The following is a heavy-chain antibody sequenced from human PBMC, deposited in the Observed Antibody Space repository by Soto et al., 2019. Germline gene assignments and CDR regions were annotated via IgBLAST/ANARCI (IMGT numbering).Heavy chain of an antibody. CDR2: INAGNGNT. J-gene: IGHJ3*02. CDR3: AGGYSSGWYDAFDI. D-gene: IGHD6-19*01. Sequence: ASVKVSCKASGYTFRSYGISWVRQAPGQGLEWMGWINAGNGNTKYSQKFQGRVTITRDTSASTAYMELSSLRSEDTAVYYCAGGYSSGWYDAFDIWGQGTMVTVSS. V-gene: IGHV1-3*01. CDR1: GYTFRSYG.